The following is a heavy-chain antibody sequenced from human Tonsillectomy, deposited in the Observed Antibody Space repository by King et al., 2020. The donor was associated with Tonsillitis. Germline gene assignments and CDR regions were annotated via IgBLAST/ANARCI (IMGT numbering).Heavy chain of an antibody. CDR3: AGVRSGYYDSSPP. J-gene: IGHJ5*02. D-gene: IGHD3-22*01. Sequence: VQLVESGAEVKKPGASVKVSCKASGYTFTGYYMHWVRQAPGQGLEWMGWINPNSGGTNYAQKFQGRVTMTRDTSISPAYMELSRLRSDDTAVYYCAGVRSGYYDSSPPWGQGTLVTVSS. CDR1: GYTFTGYY. CDR2: INPNSGGT. V-gene: IGHV1-2*02.